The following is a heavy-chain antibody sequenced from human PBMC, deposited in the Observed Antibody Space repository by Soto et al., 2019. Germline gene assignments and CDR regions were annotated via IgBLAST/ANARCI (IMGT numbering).Heavy chain of an antibody. Sequence: GGSLRLSCAASGFTFSSHWMSWVRQAPGKGLEWVANIKPDGSEKWYVDSVKGRFTISRDNAKNSLYLQMDSLRAEDTAVYYCARGDYYDSSGPFSDAFDIWGQGTMVT. CDR1: GFTFSSHW. D-gene: IGHD3-22*01. J-gene: IGHJ3*02. CDR2: IKPDGSEK. V-gene: IGHV3-7*04. CDR3: ARGDYYDSSGPFSDAFDI.